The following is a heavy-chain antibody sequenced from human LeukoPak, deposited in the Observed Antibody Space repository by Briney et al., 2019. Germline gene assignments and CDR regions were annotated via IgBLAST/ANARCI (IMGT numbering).Heavy chain of an antibody. D-gene: IGHD5-12*01. CDR3: ARGRYSGTTYYFDY. J-gene: IGHJ4*02. Sequence: GGSLRLSCAASGFTFSTSWMSWVRQVPGKGLEWVANIKKDGSGTYYVDSVKGRFTISRDNAKNSLYLQMNSLRAEGTAMYYCARGRYSGTTYYFDYWGQGTLVTVSS. CDR2: IKKDGSGT. CDR1: GFTFSTSW. V-gene: IGHV3-7*01.